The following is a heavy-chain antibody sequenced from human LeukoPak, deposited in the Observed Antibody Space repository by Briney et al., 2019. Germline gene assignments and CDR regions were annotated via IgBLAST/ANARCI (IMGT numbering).Heavy chain of an antibody. CDR1: GFTFGSYA. J-gene: IGHJ4*02. V-gene: IGHV3-23*01. CDR3: ARRSGIAVAGAFDY. Sequence: GGSLRLSCAASGFTFGSYAMSWVRQAPGKGLEWVSAISGSGGSTYNADSVKGRFTISRDNSKNTLYLQMNSLRAEDTAVYYCARRSGIAVAGAFDYWGQGTLVTVSS. CDR2: ISGSGGST. D-gene: IGHD6-19*01.